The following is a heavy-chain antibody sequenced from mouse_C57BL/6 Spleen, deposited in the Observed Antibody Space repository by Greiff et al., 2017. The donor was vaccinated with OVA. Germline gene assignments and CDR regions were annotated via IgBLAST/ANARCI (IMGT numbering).Heavy chain of an antibody. D-gene: IGHD1-1*01. CDR2: INPNNGGT. Sequence: VQLQQSGPELVKPGASVKISCKASGYTFTDYYMNWVKQSHGKSLEWIGDINPNNGGTSYNQKFKGKATLTVDKSSSPAYMELRSLTSEDSAVYYCARNPYYYGSSGYAMDYWGQGTSVTVSS. J-gene: IGHJ4*01. CDR3: ARNPYYYGSSGYAMDY. V-gene: IGHV1-26*01. CDR1: GYTFTDYY.